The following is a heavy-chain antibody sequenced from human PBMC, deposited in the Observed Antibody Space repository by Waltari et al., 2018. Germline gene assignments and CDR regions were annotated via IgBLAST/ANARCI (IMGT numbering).Heavy chain of an antibody. J-gene: IGHJ6*03. Sequence: QVQLVESGGGVVQPGGSLRLSCAASGFTFSSYGMHWVSQAPGKGLEWVAFIRYDGSNKYYADSVKGRFTISRDNSKNTLYLQMNSLRAEDTAVYYCAGLLWFGELLSHMDVWGKGTTVTVSS. D-gene: IGHD3-10*01. CDR1: GFTFSSYG. V-gene: IGHV3-30*02. CDR2: IRYDGSNK. CDR3: AGLLWFGELLSHMDV.